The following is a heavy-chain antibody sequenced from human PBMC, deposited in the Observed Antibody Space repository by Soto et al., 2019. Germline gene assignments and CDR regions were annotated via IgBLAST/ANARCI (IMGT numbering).Heavy chain of an antibody. CDR2: IKHDGSEK. D-gene: IGHD3-16*01. V-gene: IGHV3-7*01. Sequence: CGSLRLSCAASGFTFSYSWMDWVRQAPGKGPEWVANIKHDGSEKNYVVSVKGRFTISRDNAKNSLYLQMNSLRAEDTAVYYCASLGRHGWGQGTTVTVSS. CDR1: GFTFSYSW. CDR3: ASLGRHG. J-gene: IGHJ6*02.